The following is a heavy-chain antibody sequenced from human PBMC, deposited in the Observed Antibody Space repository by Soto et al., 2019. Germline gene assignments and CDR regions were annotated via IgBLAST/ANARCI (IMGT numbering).Heavy chain of an antibody. V-gene: IGHV3-9*01. J-gene: IGHJ3*02. Sequence: PGGSLRLSCAASGFTFDDYAMHWVRQAPGKGLEWVSGISWNSGSIGYADSVKGRFTISRDNAKNSLYLQMNSLRAEDTALYYCAKDGRATVTHGGAFDIWGQGTMVTVSS. D-gene: IGHD4-17*01. CDR3: AKDGRATVTHGGAFDI. CDR2: ISWNSGSI. CDR1: GFTFDDYA.